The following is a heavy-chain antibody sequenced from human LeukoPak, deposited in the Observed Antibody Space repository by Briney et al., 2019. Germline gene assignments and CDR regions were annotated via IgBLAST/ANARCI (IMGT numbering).Heavy chain of an antibody. CDR2: ISSNGGST. J-gene: IGHJ4*02. D-gene: IGHD3-3*01. CDR1: GFTFSSYA. V-gene: IGHV3-64*01. Sequence: PGGSLRLSCAASGFTFSSYAMHWVRQAPGKGLEYVSAISSNGGSTYYANSVKGRFTISRDNSKNTLYLQMGSLRAEDMAVYYCARVWSYDFWSLQPYYFDYWGQGTLVTVSS. CDR3: ARVWSYDFWSLQPYYFDY.